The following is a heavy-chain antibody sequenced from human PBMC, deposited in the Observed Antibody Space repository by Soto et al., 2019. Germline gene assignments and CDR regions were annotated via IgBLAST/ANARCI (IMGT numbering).Heavy chain of an antibody. CDR3: ARLGYCSSTSCYVLILDY. D-gene: IGHD2-2*01. J-gene: IGHJ4*02. CDR1: GASVSSGNQY. Sequence: PSETLSLTCTVSGASVSSGNQYWSWIRQPPGKGLEWIGYIYYSGSTNYSPSLKSRVTTSVDTSKNQFSLKLSSVTAADTAVYYCARLGYCSSTSCYVLILDYWGQGTLVTVSS. CDR2: IYYSGST. V-gene: IGHV4-61*01.